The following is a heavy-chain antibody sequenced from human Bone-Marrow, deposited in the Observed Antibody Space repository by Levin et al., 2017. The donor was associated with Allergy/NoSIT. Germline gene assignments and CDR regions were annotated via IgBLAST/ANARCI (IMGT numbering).Heavy chain of an antibody. CDR2: ISASGSNT. CDR3: GKDPNGDYVGGFDI. J-gene: IGHJ3*02. Sequence: PGGSLRLSCTASGFTFRQYAMSWVRQAPGKGPQWVSGISASGSNTYYTDSVKGRFTISRDTSKNTLYLQMNNLRAEDSALYYCGKDPNGDYVGGFDIRGQGTMVTV. CDR1: GFTFRQYA. V-gene: IGHV3-23*01. D-gene: IGHD4-17*01.